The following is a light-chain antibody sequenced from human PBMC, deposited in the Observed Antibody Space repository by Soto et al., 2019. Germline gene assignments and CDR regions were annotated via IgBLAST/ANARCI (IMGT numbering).Light chain of an antibody. Sequence: EIVLTQSPPTLSVSLGERATLSCRASQNVNSNLAWYQQKPGQAPRLLIDDVSTRATGIPARFSGSGSGTEFTLTISSLQSEDSAVYYCQQYNNWPPLTFGGGTKVEIK. CDR3: QQYNNWPPLT. J-gene: IGKJ4*01. CDR1: QNVNSN. V-gene: IGKV3-15*01. CDR2: DVS.